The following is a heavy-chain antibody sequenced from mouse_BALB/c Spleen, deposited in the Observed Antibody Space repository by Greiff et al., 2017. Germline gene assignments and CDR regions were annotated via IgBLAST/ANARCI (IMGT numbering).Heavy chain of an antibody. D-gene: IGHD2-3*01. Sequence: EVQLVESGGGLVQPGGSRKLSCAASGFTFSSFGMHWVRQAPEKGLEWVAYISSGSSTIYYADTVKGRFTISRDNPKNILFLQMTSLRSEDTAMYYCARSDGYYFDYWGQGTTLTVSS. V-gene: IGHV5-17*02. CDR2: ISSGSSTI. CDR1: GFTFSSFG. J-gene: IGHJ2*01. CDR3: ARSDGYYFDY.